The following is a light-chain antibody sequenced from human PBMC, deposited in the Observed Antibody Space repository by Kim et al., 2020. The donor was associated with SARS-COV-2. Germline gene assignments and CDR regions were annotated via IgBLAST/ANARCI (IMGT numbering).Light chain of an antibody. CDR1: QSGSGNY. V-gene: IGKV3-20*01. J-gene: IGKJ1*01. CDR3: HQYVNSPST. CDR2: GAY. Sequence: CQADSSSLSCRASQSGSGNYFAWDQRKAGPVPRLLIYGAYSRAASIPETFSRSGSGIDFYLSISRLDSEDFAVYYSHQYVNSPSTFGQGTKVDI.